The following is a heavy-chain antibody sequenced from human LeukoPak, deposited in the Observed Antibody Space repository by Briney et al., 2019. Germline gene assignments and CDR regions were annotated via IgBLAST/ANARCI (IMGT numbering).Heavy chain of an antibody. CDR2: IYYSGST. Sequence: SETLSLACTVSGGSISSYYWSWIRQPPGKGLEWIGYIYYSGSTNYSPSLKSRVTISVDTSKNQFSLKLSSVTAADTAVYYCARYSSGWYGGFDYWGQGTLVTVSS. J-gene: IGHJ4*02. V-gene: IGHV4-59*01. CDR1: GGSISSYY. CDR3: ARYSSGWYGGFDY. D-gene: IGHD6-19*01.